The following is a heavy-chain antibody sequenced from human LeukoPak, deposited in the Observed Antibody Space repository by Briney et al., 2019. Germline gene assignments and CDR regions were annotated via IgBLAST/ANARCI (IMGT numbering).Heavy chain of an antibody. D-gene: IGHD3-22*01. Sequence: ASVKVSCKASGYTFTSYYMHWVRQAPGQGLEWMGIINPSGGSTSYAQKFQGRVTMTRDMSTSTAYMELSSLRSEDTAVYYCARDRIPYDSSGHDAFDIWGQGTMVTVSS. CDR2: INPSGGST. J-gene: IGHJ3*02. CDR3: ARDRIPYDSSGHDAFDI. CDR1: GYTFTSYY. V-gene: IGHV1-46*01.